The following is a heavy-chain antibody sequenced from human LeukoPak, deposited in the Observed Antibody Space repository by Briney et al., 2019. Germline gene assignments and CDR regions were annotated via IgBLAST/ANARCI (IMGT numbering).Heavy chain of an antibody. CDR1: GGSISSGGYY. CDR2: IYHSGTT. V-gene: IGHV4-30-2*01. J-gene: IGHJ3*02. Sequence: PSQTLSLTCTVSGGSISSGGYYWSWIRQPPGKGLEWIGYIYHSGTTYYNPSLKSRVTISVDRSKNQFSLRLSSVTAADTAVYYCARTFNAFDIWGQGTMVTVSS. CDR3: ARTFNAFDI. D-gene: IGHD3-16*01.